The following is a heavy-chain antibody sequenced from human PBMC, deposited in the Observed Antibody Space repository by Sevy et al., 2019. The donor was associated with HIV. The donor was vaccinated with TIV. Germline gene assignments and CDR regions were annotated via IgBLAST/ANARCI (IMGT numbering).Heavy chain of an antibody. V-gene: IGHV3-53*01. CDR3: AREYDRGSFDY. J-gene: IGHJ4*02. CDR2: IYTGGGT. Sequence: GGSLRLSCAASGFIVTSHYMAWVRQAPGKGLEWVSSIYTGGGTYYADSVKGRFTISRDNAKNSLYLQMNSLRDEDTAVYYCAREYDRGSFDYWGQGTLVTVSS. D-gene: IGHD3-16*01. CDR1: GFIVTSHY.